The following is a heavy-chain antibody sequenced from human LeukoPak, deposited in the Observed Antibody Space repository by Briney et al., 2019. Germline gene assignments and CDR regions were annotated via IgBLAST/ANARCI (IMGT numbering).Heavy chain of an antibody. Sequence: ASVRVSCKASGYTFTGYYIHWVRQAPGQGLEWMGWINPNSGDTDYAQKFQGGVTMTRDTSISTAYMELSSLRSEDTAVYYCARERGSSSKFDYWGQGTLVTVSS. CDR3: ARERGSSSKFDY. CDR1: GYTFTGYY. D-gene: IGHD6-6*01. V-gene: IGHV1-2*02. J-gene: IGHJ4*02. CDR2: INPNSGDT.